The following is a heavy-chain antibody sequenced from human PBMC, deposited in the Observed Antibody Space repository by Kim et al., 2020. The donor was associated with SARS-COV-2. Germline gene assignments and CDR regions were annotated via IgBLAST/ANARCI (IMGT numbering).Heavy chain of an antibody. D-gene: IGHD3-9*01. CDR1: GGTFSSYA. J-gene: IGHJ6*02. V-gene: IGHV1-69*13. CDR3: ARVLRYFDWLLSSPLLDYYYGMDV. CDR2: IIPIFGTA. Sequence: SVKVSCKASGGTFSSYAISWVRQAPGQGLEWMGGIIPIFGTANYAQKFQGRVTITADESTSTAYMELSSLRSEDTAVYYCARVLRYFDWLLSSPLLDYYYGMDVWGQGTTVTVSS.